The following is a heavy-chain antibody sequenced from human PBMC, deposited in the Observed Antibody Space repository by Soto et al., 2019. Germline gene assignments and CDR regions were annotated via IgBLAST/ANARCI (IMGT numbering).Heavy chain of an antibody. CDR2: ISGSGGST. Sequence: EVQLLESGGGLVQPGGSLRLSCAASGFTFSSYAMSWVRQAPGKGLEWVSTISGSGGSTYYADSVKGRFTISRDHSKNTLYLQMNSLRAEDTAVYYCAKYYDFWSDPGAFDIWGQGTMVTVSS. CDR3: AKYYDFWSDPGAFDI. J-gene: IGHJ3*02. CDR1: GFTFSSYA. V-gene: IGHV3-23*01. D-gene: IGHD3-3*01.